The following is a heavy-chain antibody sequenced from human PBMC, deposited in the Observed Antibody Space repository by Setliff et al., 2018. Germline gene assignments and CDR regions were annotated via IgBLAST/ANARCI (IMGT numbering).Heavy chain of an antibody. CDR1: GYTFTDFG. J-gene: IGHJ4*02. V-gene: IGHV1-18*01. D-gene: IGHD2-2*01. CDR3: SRLVRFCTRTSCQRLSGDDF. CDR2: ISPYTGNT. Sequence: ASVKVSCKASGYTFTDFGVTWVRQAPGQGLEWVGRISPYTGNTYYAPRFQGRITMTTDTSTTTAYMELSSLRPGDTAIYFCSRLVRFCTRTSCQRLSGDDFWGQGTLVTVSS.